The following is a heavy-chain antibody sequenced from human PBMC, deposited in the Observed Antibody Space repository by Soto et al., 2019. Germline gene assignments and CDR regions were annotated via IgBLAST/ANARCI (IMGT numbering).Heavy chain of an antibody. CDR2: ISAYNGNT. CDR1: GYTFTSYG. Sequence: ASVKVSCKASGYTFTSYGISWVRQAPGQGLEWMGWISAYNGNTNYAQKLQGRVTMTTDTSTSTAYMELRSLRSDDTAVYYCARVRAVAGTGRFDYWGQGTLVTVSS. CDR3: ARVRAVAGTGRFDY. J-gene: IGHJ4*02. D-gene: IGHD6-19*01. V-gene: IGHV1-18*04.